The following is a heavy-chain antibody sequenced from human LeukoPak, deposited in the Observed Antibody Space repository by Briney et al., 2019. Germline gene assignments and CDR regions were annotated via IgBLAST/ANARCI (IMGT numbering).Heavy chain of an antibody. D-gene: IGHD3-22*01. CDR1: GFTFSSYG. CDR3: ARGNSSGYYEALNHLGY. CDR2: ISYDGSNK. J-gene: IGHJ4*02. V-gene: IGHV3-30*03. Sequence: GGSLRLSCAASGFTFSSYGMHWVRQAPGKGLEWVAVISYDGSNKYYADSVKGRFTISRDNSKNTLYLQMNSLRAEDTAVYYCARGNSSGYYEALNHLGYWGQGTLVTVSS.